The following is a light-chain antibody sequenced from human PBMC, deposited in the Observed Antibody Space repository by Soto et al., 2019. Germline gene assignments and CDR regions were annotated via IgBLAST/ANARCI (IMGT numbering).Light chain of an antibody. J-gene: IGLJ1*01. CDR1: SNDIGGYNF. CDR3: NSYSGGNTLYV. V-gene: IGLV2-14*01. CDR2: DVT. Sequence: QSVLTQPASVAGSPGQSITIPCNGTSNDIGGYNFVSWFQQHPGKSPILLICDVTRRPSGVSDRFSGSKSGNTTSLTISGLQAEDEADYYCNSYSGGNTLYVFGSGTKVTAL.